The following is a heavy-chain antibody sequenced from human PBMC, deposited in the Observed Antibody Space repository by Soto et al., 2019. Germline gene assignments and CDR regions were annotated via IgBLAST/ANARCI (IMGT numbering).Heavy chain of an antibody. D-gene: IGHD2-21*02. J-gene: IGHJ4*02. CDR3: ARAKGDDSTPTQLPAIFDY. V-gene: IGHV4-34*01. CDR2: INHSGST. CDR1: GGSFSGYY. Sequence: QVQLQQWGAGLLKPSETLSLTCAVYGGSFSGYYWSWIRQPPGKGLEWIGEINHSGSTNYNPSLKSRVTRSVDTSKNQFSLKLSSVTAADTAVYYCARAKGDDSTPTQLPAIFDYWGQGTLVTVSS.